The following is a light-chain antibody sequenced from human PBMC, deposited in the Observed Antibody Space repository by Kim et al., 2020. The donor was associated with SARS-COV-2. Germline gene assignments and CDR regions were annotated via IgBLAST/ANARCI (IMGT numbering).Light chain of an antibody. V-gene: IGKV3-20*01. Sequence: PGERATLSCRASQSVSNNYLAWYQQKPGQAPRLLIYGASSRATGIPDRFSGSGSGTDFTLTISRLEPEDFAVYYCQQYVTSPLLTFGAGTKVEI. CDR1: QSVSNNY. CDR3: QQYVTSPLLT. CDR2: GAS. J-gene: IGKJ4*01.